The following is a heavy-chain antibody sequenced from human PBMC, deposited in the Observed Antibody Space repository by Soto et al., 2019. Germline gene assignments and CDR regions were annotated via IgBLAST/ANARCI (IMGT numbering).Heavy chain of an antibody. Sequence: SETLSLTCAVYGGSFSGDDWSWIRQPPGKGLEWIGEINHSGSTNYNPSLKSRVTISVDTSKNQFSLKLSSMTAADTAVYYCVKDGLTSVFGLVFDGSDIWGHGTMVTVSS. CDR1: GGSFSGDD. CDR2: INHSGST. D-gene: IGHD3-3*01. J-gene: IGHJ3*02. CDR3: VKDGLTSVFGLVFDGSDI. V-gene: IGHV4-34*01.